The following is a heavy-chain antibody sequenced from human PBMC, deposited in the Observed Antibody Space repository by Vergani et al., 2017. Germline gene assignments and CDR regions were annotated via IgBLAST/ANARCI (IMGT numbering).Heavy chain of an antibody. Sequence: EVQLVESGGGLVQPGGSLRLSCAASGFTVSSNYMSWVRQAPGKGLEWVSVIYSGGSTYYADSVKGRFTISRHNSKNTLYLQMNSLRAEETAVYYCARDRVDIVATTTYYYYYCVIDVWGQGTTVTVSS. CDR3: ARDRVDIVATTTYYYYYCVIDV. CDR1: GFTVSSNY. V-gene: IGHV3-53*04. J-gene: IGHJ6*02. CDR2: IYSGGST. D-gene: IGHD5-12*01.